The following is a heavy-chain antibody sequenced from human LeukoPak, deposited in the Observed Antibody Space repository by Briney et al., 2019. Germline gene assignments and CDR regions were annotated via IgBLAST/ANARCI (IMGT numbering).Heavy chain of an antibody. J-gene: IGHJ5*02. Sequence: GGSLRLSCAASGFTFNIFWMSWVRQAPGKGLEWVANIKGDGSVKYYVDSVKGRFTISRDNDKNSLYLQMNRLRAEDTAVYYCARAPAGSGSWFDPWGQGTLVTVSS. CDR3: ARAPAGSGSWFDP. CDR2: IKGDGSVK. CDR1: GFTFNIFW. V-gene: IGHV3-7*04. D-gene: IGHD3-10*01.